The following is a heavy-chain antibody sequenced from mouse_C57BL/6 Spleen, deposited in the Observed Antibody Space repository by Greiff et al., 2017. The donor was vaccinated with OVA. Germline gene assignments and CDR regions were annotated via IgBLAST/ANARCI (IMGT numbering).Heavy chain of an antibody. J-gene: IGHJ4*01. V-gene: IGHV3-6*01. CDR1: GYSITSGYY. D-gene: IGHD2-1*01. Sequence: ESGPGLVKPSQSLSLTCSVTGYSITSGYYWNWIRQFPGNKLEWMGYISYDGSNNYNPSLKNRISITRDTSKNQFFLKLNSVTTEDTATYYCASGYGNYAMDYWGQGTSVTVSS. CDR2: ISYDGSN. CDR3: ASGYGNYAMDY.